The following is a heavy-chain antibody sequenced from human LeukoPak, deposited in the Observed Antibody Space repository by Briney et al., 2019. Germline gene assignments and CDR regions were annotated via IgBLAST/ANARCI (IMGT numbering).Heavy chain of an antibody. V-gene: IGHV3-30*03. CDR2: ISYDGSNK. D-gene: IGHD2-21*02. CDR3: ARDRVTHSYYYYYGMDV. J-gene: IGHJ6*02. Sequence: GGSLRLSCAASGFTFSSYSMNWVRQAPGKGLEWVAVISYDGSNKYYADSVKGRFTISRDNSKNTLYLQMNSLRAEDTAVYYCARDRVTHSYYYYYGMDVWGQGTTVTVSS. CDR1: GFTFSSYS.